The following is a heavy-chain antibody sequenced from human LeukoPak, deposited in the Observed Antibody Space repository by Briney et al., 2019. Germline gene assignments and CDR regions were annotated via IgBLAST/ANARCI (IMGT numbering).Heavy chain of an antibody. D-gene: IGHD3-9*01. Sequence: PSETLSLTCTVSGGSISSYYWSWIRQPAGKGLEWIGRIYTSGSTNYNPSLKSRVTMSVDTFKNQFSLKLSSVTAADTAVYYCARGGRYFDWLSHYGMDVWGQGTTVTVSS. J-gene: IGHJ6*02. CDR1: GGSISSYY. CDR2: IYTSGST. V-gene: IGHV4-4*07. CDR3: ARGGRYFDWLSHYGMDV.